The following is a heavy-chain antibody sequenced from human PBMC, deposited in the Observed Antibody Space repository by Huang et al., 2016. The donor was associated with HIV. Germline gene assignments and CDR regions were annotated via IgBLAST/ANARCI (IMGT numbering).Heavy chain of an antibody. V-gene: IGHV1-24*01. J-gene: IGHJ3*02. D-gene: IGHD2-21*01. CDR3: AAGYDTYYDI. CDR1: GYTLTELS. Sequence: QVQLVQSGAEVKKPGASVKVSCKFSGYTLTELSIHWVRQAPGKGLEWMGCVGAENGETIYAQNFQGRVTMTEDTSTDTAYMELHSLRPEYTAVYYCAAGYDTYYDIWGQGTMVIASS. CDR2: VGAENGET.